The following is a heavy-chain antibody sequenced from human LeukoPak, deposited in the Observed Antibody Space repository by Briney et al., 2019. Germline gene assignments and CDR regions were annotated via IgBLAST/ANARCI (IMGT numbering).Heavy chain of an antibody. V-gene: IGHV4-59*01. D-gene: IGHD3-22*01. Sequence: SETLSLTCTVSGGSISSYYWSWIRQPPGKGLEWIGYIYYSGSTNCNPSLKSRVTISVDTSKNQFSLKLSSVTAADTAVYYCARHYYDSSGYYYFIPYFDYWGQGTLVTVSS. CDR3: ARHYYDSSGYYYFIPYFDY. CDR2: IYYSGST. CDR1: GGSISSYY. J-gene: IGHJ4*02.